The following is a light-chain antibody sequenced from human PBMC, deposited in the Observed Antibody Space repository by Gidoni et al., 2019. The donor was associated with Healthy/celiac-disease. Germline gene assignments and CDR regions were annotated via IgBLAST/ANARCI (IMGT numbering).Light chain of an antibody. CDR1: KLGDKY. CDR3: QAWDSSTVV. V-gene: IGLV3-1*01. Sequence: SYELTQPPSESVSPGQTASITCSGDKLGDKYACWYQQKPGQSPVLVIYQDSKRPSGIPERFSGSNSGNTAPLTISGTQSMDEADYYCQAWDSSTVVFGGGPKLTVL. J-gene: IGLJ2*01. CDR2: QDS.